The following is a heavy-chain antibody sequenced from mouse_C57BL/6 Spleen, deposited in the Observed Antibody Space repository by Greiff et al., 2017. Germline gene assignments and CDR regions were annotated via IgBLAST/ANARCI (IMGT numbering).Heavy chain of an antibody. CDR3: ARRSTTVVGPMDY. CDR2: IHPNSGST. V-gene: IGHV1-64*01. CDR1: GYTFTSSW. J-gene: IGHJ4*01. Sequence: QVQLQQPGAELVKPGASVKLSCKASGYTFTSSWMHWVKQRPGQGLEWIGMIHPNSGSTNYNEKFKSKATLTVDKSSSTAYMQLSSLTSEDSAVYYCARRSTTVVGPMDYWGQGTSVTVSS. D-gene: IGHD1-1*01.